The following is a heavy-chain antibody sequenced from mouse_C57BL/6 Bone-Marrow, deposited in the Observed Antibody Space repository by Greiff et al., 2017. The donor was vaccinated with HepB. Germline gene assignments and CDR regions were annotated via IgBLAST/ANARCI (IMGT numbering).Heavy chain of an antibody. CDR3: ARAPSWGEGFAY. J-gene: IGHJ3*01. CDR2: INPNNGGT. D-gene: IGHD4-1*01. Sequence: EVQLQESGPELVKPGASVKMSCKASGYTFTDYNMHWVKQSHGKSLEWIGYINPNNGGTSYNQKFKGKATLTVNKSSSTAYMELRSLTSEDSAVYYCARAPSWGEGFAYWGQGTLVTVSA. CDR1: GYTFTDYN. V-gene: IGHV1-22*01.